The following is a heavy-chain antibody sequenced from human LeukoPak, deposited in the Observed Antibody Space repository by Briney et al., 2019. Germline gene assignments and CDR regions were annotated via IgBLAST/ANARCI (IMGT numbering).Heavy chain of an antibody. J-gene: IGHJ6*03. CDR3: ARGGFGDDYYYYMDV. V-gene: IGHV3-21*01. D-gene: IGHD3-10*01. CDR2: SSSSSSYI. Sequence: GGSLRLSCAASGFTFSNAWMSWVRQAPGKGLEWVSSSSSSSSYIYYADSVKGRFTISRDNAKNSLYLQMDSLRAEDTAVYYCARGGFGDDYYYYMDVWGKGTTVTISS. CDR1: GFTFSNAW.